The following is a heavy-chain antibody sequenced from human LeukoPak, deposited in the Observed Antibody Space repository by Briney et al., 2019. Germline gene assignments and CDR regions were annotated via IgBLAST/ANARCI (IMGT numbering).Heavy chain of an antibody. CDR2: IIPIFGTA. Sequence: ASVKVSFKASGGTFSSYAISWVRQAPGQGLEWMGGIIPIFGTANYAQKFQGRVTITADESTSTAYMELSSLRSEDTAVYYCASLIVGATVAFDIWGQGTMVTVSS. CDR3: ASLIVGATVAFDI. CDR1: GGTFSSYA. D-gene: IGHD1-26*01. J-gene: IGHJ3*02. V-gene: IGHV1-69*13.